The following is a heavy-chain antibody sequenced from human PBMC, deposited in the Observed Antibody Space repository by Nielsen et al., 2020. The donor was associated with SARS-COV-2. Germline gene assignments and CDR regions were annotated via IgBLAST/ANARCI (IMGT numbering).Heavy chain of an antibody. CDR1: GFTFSGYW. CDR3: AKSRAGVAARRGYYYGVDV. Sequence: GESLKISCAASGFTFSGYWMHWVRQTPGKGLVWLSRINSDGSSPTYADSVKGRFTMSRDNSKNTLYLQMNSLRAEDTAVYYCAKSRAGVAARRGYYYGVDVWGQGTTVTVSS. J-gene: IGHJ6*02. CDR2: INSDGSSP. D-gene: IGHD6-6*01. V-gene: IGHV3-74*01.